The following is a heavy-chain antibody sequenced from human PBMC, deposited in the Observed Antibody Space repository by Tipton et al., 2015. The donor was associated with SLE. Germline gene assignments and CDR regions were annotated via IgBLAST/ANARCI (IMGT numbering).Heavy chain of an antibody. CDR3: AKVDGIRWFDY. D-gene: IGHD4-23*01. V-gene: IGHV5-51*03. CDR2: IYPGDSDT. J-gene: IGHJ4*02. CDR1: GYIFTSYW. Sequence: QLVQSGAEVKKPGESLQISCKASGYIFTSYWIGWVRQMPGKGLEWMGMIYPGDSDTRYSPSFQGQVTISADMSINTAYLQWSSLKASDTAVYYCAKVDGIRWFDYWGQGTLVTVSS.